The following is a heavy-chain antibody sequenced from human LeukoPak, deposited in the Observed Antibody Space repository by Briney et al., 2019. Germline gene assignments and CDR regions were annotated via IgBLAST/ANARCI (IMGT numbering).Heavy chain of an antibody. CDR1: GFTFSNYW. CDR3: ARTPTT. V-gene: IGHV3-7*05. CDR2: INQDGSQK. Sequence: PGGSLRLSCAVSGFTFSNYWMSWVRQAPGKGLEWVANINQDGSQKYYVDSVKGRFTISRDNAKNSLYLQMSSLRADDTAVYYCARTPTTWGQGTLVTVSS. J-gene: IGHJ4*02. D-gene: IGHD1-14*01.